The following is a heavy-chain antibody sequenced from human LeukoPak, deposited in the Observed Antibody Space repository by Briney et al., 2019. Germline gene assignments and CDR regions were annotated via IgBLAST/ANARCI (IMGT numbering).Heavy chain of an antibody. CDR3: VKGSCSSASCQFGY. CDR1: GFTFSTYT. Sequence: PGGSLRLSCSASGFTFSTYTMHWVRQAPGKGLEYVSAISSNGDSTYYADSVKGRFTISRGNSKNTLYLQMSSLRAEDTAVYYCVKGSCSSASCQFGYWGQGTRVTVSS. CDR2: ISSNGDST. D-gene: IGHD2-2*01. V-gene: IGHV3-64D*09. J-gene: IGHJ4*02.